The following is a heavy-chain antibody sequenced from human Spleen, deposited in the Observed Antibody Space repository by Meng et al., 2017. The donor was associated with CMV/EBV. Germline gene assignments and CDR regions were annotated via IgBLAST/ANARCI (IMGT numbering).Heavy chain of an antibody. D-gene: IGHD3-9*01. J-gene: IGHJ4*02. Sequence: SETLSLTCIISGYSISSGCYWGWIRQPPGKGLEWIGSIYHSGSTDYNPSLKSRVTISVDTSKNQFSLKLTSVTAAVTAVYYGAAYEIVTGYHVGRIDYWGQGTLVTVSS. CDR3: AAYEIVTGYHVGRIDY. CDR1: GYSISSGCY. V-gene: IGHV4-38-2*02. CDR2: IYHSGST.